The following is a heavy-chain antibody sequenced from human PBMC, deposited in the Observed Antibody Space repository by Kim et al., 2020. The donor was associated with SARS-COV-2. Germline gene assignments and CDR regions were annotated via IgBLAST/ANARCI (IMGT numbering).Heavy chain of an antibody. J-gene: IGHJ3*02. CDR1: GFTFNTYA. D-gene: IGHD1-1*01. CDR2: ISLTSSHI. CDR3: ARGDTALQRNDALDI. V-gene: IGHV3-21*01. Sequence: GGSLRLSCAASGFTFNTYAMNWVRQAPGKGLEWVASISLTSSHIYYADSVKGRFTISRDNVKNSLYLQMDSLRDEDTALYYCARGDTALQRNDALDIWGQGTVVTVSS.